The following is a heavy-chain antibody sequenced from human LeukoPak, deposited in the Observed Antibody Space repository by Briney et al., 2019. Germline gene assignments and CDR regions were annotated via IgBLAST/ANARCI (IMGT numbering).Heavy chain of an antibody. CDR3: ATPFNYDFRRDY. J-gene: IGHJ4*02. CDR2: INPNSGGT. CDR1: GYPFTGYY. D-gene: IGHD3-3*01. V-gene: IGHV1-2*02. Sequence: GASVKVSCKASGYPFTGYYMHWVRQAPGQGLEWMGWINPNSGGTNYAQKFQGRVTMTRDTSISTAYMELSRLRSDDTAVYYCATPFNYDFRRDYWGQGTLVTVSS.